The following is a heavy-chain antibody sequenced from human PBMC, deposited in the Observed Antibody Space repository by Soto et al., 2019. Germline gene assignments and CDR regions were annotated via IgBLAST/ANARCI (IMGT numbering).Heavy chain of an antibody. CDR3: AREGGTMATIDY. CDR2: INPSGGST. J-gene: IGHJ4*02. Sequence: QVQLVQSGAEVKKPGASVKVSCKASGYTFTSYYMHWVRQAPGQGLEWMGIINPSGGSTSYAQKFQGRVTMTRDTSTSTVYMEPSSLRSEDTAVYYCAREGGTMATIDYWGQGTLVTVSS. CDR1: GYTFTSYY. V-gene: IGHV1-46*01. D-gene: IGHD1-7*01.